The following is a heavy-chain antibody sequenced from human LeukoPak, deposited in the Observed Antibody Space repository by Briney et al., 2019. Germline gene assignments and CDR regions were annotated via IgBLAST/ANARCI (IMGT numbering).Heavy chain of an antibody. D-gene: IGHD6-19*01. CDR2: INPNSGGT. V-gene: IGHV1-2*02. J-gene: IGHJ4*02. CDR3: ARDMPIGEQWLGKLGY. CDR1: GYTFTGYY. Sequence: GASVKVSCKASGYTFTGYYMHWVRQAPGQGLEWMGWINPNSGGTNYAQKFQGRVTMTRDTSISTAYMELSRLRSDDTAVYYCARDMPIGEQWLGKLGYWGQGTLVTVSS.